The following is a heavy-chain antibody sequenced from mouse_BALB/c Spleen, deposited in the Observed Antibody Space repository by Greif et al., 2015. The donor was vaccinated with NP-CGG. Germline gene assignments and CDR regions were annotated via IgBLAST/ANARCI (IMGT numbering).Heavy chain of an antibody. V-gene: IGHV1-80*01. D-gene: IGHD2-4*01. CDR2: IYPGDGDT. Sequence: QVQLQQSGAELVRPGSSVKISCKASGYAFSSYWMNWVKQRPGQGLEWIGQIYPGDGDTNYNGKFKGKATLTADKSSSTAYMQLSSLTSEDSAVYFCATYYDCPWFAYWGQGTLVTVSA. CDR1: GYAFSSYW. CDR3: ATYYDCPWFAY. J-gene: IGHJ3*01.